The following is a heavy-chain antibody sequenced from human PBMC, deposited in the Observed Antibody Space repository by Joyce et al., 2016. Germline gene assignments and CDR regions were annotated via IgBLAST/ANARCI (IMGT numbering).Heavy chain of an antibody. CDR1: GFSVSISY. D-gene: IGHD3-9*01. Sequence: EAQLVQSGGGLIQAGGSLRLSCVGSGFSVSISYMSWVRQAPGKGLGWVSTIFGGGTKHYADSVKGRFTISRDNAKNAFYLDLSSLRVDDTAVYYCVRNMATYDKIWGGGFDPWGQGSLVTVSS. CDR3: VRNMATYDKIWGGGFDP. J-gene: IGHJ5*02. CDR2: IFGGGTK. V-gene: IGHV3-53*01.